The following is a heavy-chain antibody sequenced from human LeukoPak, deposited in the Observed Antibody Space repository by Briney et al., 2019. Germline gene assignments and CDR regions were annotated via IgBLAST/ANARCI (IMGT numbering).Heavy chain of an antibody. Sequence: KPGGSLRLSCAASGFTFSDAWLSWVRQAPGKGLEWVGRIKTKIEGGTTDYAAPVKGRFTISRDDSKNTLYLQMNSLKTEDTAVYYCTTFSGPVVTPRYYSDYWGQGTLVTVSS. CDR3: TTFSGPVVTPRYYSDY. CDR2: IKTKIEGGTT. D-gene: IGHD3-22*01. CDR1: GFTFSDAW. J-gene: IGHJ4*02. V-gene: IGHV3-15*01.